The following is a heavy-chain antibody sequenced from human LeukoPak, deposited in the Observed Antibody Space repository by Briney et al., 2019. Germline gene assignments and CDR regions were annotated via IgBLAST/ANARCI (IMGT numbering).Heavy chain of an antibody. D-gene: IGHD4-17*01. V-gene: IGHV5-51*01. CDR1: GYSINNYW. Sequence: GESLKISCKGSGYSINNYWIGWVRQMPGKGLEWMGIIYPADSDIRYSPSFQGQVTISADKSISTAYLQWSSLKALDTAMYYCAGARHGDYRWDYWGQGTLVTVSS. CDR2: IYPADSDI. CDR3: AGARHGDYRWDY. J-gene: IGHJ4*02.